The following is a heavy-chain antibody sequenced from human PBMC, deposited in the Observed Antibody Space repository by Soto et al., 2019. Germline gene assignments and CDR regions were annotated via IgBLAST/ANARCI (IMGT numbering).Heavy chain of an antibody. CDR2: IIPIFGTA. CDR3: ARDRPRENYGGNYYYHMDV. J-gene: IGHJ6*02. CDR1: GYTFTSYY. D-gene: IGHD4-17*01. Sequence: SVKVSCKASGYTFTSYYMHWVRQAPGQGLEWMGGIIPIFGTADYAQKFQGRVTITADESTTTAYMELSSLRSEDTAVYYCARDRPRENYGGNYYYHMDVWGQGTTVTVSS. V-gene: IGHV1-69*13.